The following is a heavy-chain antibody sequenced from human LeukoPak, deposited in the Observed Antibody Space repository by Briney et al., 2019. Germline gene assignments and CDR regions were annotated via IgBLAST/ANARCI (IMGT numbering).Heavy chain of an antibody. CDR3: SGDNYDSSGYRRYYNYYGMDV. V-gene: IGHV4-34*01. CDR1: GGSFRGYY. CDR2: INHSGGT. Sequence: SDTLSLACAVYGGSFRGYYWSWIRQPPGKGLDWIGEINHSGGTNYNPSLKRRVTFSRNTSKCQFALNLSSVTAAHPPGYSFSGDNYDSSGYRRYYNYYGMDVWGQGTKVSVSS. D-gene: IGHD3-22*01. J-gene: IGHJ6*01.